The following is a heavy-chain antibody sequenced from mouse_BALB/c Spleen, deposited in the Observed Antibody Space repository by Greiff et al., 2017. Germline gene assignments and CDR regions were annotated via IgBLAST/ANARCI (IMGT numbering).Heavy chain of an antibody. CDR3: AREGMDY. CDR1: GYAFTSYN. J-gene: IGHJ4*01. CDR2: IDPYNGGT. V-gene: IGHV1S135*01. Sequence: EVQLQQSGPELVKPGASVKVSCKASGYAFTSYNMYWVKQSHGKSLEWIGYIDPYNGGTSYNQKFKDKATLTADKSSSTAYMQLSSLTSEDSAVYYCAREGMDYWGQGTSVTVSS.